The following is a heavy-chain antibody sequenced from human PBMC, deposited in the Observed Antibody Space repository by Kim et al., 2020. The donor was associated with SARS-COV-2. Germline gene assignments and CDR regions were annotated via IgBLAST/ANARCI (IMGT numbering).Heavy chain of an antibody. CDR3: MKGGWGWIWDH. Sequence: GGSLRLSCTTSGFTFIGHAMSWVRQAPGQGLEWVSSIDGSDGTTYYVDSVQGRFTISRDDAQNTLYLQMRALRADDTATYYCMKGGWGWIWDHWGQGTL. CDR1: GFTFIGHA. D-gene: IGHD2-2*03. CDR2: IDGSDGTT. J-gene: IGHJ4*02. V-gene: IGHV3-23*01.